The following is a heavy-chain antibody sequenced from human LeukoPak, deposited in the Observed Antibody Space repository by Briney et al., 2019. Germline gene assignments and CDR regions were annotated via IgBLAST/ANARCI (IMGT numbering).Heavy chain of an antibody. V-gene: IGHV3-33*08. J-gene: IGHJ4*02. CDR3: ARQGPRYHFDSRTIFGY. CDR2: IWYDGSEK. CDR1: GFTFSSYW. D-gene: IGHD3-22*01. Sequence: GGSLRLSCAASGFTFSSYWMSWVRQAPGKGLEWVAFIWYDGSEKYYADSVKGRFTIARDDPKNTLYLQMNSLRAEDTAVYYCARQGPRYHFDSRTIFGYWGQGTLVTVSS.